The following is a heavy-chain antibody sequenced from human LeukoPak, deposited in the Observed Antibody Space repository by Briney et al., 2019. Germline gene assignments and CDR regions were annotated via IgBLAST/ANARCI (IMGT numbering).Heavy chain of an antibody. D-gene: IGHD1-26*01. V-gene: IGHV1-46*01. Sequence: ASVKVSCKASGYTFINYYMHWVRQPPGQGLEWMGIINPGGGSTSYAQKFQGRVTMTSDTSTSTVYMDLSSLRSEDTAAYYCARGERSGSFDYWGQGTLVTVSS. CDR1: GYTFINYY. CDR2: INPGGGST. CDR3: ARGERSGSFDY. J-gene: IGHJ4*02.